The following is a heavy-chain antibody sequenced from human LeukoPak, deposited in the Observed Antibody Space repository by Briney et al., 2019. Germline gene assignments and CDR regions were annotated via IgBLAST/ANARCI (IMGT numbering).Heavy chain of an antibody. CDR2: ISASGLTA. CDR3: TENT. Sequence: GGSLRLSCAASGFTFSSYGMSWVRQAPGRGLEWVSAISASGLTAYYGDSVKGRFTISRDNAKNTLYLHMSSLRGEDTAIYYCTENTWGRGTRVTVSS. CDR1: GFTFSSYG. J-gene: IGHJ4*02. V-gene: IGHV3-23*01.